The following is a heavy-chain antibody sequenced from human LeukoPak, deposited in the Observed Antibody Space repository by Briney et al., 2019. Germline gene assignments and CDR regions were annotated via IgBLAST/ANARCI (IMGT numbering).Heavy chain of an antibody. CDR3: ARQYCSSTSCYRHYYYYYMDV. CDR2: IYPGDSDT. J-gene: IGHJ6*03. D-gene: IGHD2-2*01. CDR1: GYSFTSYW. V-gene: IGHV5-51*01. Sequence: GESLKISCKGSGYSFTSYWIGWVRQMPGKGLEWMGIIYPGDSDTRYSPSFQGQVTISADKSISTAYLQWSSLKASDTAMYYCARQYCSSTSCYRHYYYYYMDVWGKGTTATVSS.